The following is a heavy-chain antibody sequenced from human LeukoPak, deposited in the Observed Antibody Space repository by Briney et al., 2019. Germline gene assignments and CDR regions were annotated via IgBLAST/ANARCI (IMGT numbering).Heavy chain of an antibody. CDR1: GFTFDDYA. D-gene: IGHD2-2*01. CDR2: ISWNSGSI. Sequence: PGGSLRLSCAASGFTFDDYAMRWVRQAPGKGLEWVSGISWNSGSIGYADSVKGRFTISRDNAKNSLYLQMNSLRAEDTALCYCAKDATSQGNTEYYGMDVWGQGTTVTVSS. V-gene: IGHV3-9*01. J-gene: IGHJ6*02. CDR3: AKDATSQGNTEYYGMDV.